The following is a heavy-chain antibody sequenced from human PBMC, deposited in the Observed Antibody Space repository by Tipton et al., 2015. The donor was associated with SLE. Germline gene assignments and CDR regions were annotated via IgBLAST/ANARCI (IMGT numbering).Heavy chain of an antibody. CDR1: GGSISSHY. D-gene: IGHD3-3*01. J-gene: IGHJ6*02. Sequence: TLSLTCTVSGGSISSHYWSWLRQSPGKGLEWIGFIINRGSTNYNPSLKSRVTISLDTSKNQFSLNVTSLTAADTAVYYCTRGGGDFGFGSASEGGMDVWGQGTTVTVSS. CDR3: TRGGGDFGFGSASEGGMDV. V-gene: IGHV4-59*11. CDR2: IINRGST.